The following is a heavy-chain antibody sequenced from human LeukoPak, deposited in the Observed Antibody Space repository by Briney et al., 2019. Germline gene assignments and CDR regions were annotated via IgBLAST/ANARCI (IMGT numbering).Heavy chain of an antibody. V-gene: IGHV4-4*07. CDR1: GGSISSYY. Sequence: SETLSLTCTVAGGSISSYYWSWIRQPAGKGIEWIGRIYTSGSTNYNPSLKSRVTMLVDTSKNQFSLMLSSVTAADTAVYYCARVSWITGTTVDAFDRWGKGTMVTVSS. CDR2: IYTSGST. D-gene: IGHD1-7*01. J-gene: IGHJ3*02. CDR3: ARVSWITGTTVDAFDR.